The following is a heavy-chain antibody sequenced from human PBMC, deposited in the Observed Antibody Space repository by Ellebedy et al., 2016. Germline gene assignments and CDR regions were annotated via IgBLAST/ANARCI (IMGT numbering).Heavy chain of an antibody. CDR1: GFTFSSYA. Sequence: GGSLRLSCAASGFTFSSYAMSWVRQAPGKGLEWVPAISGSGGSTYYADSVKGRFTISRDNSKNTLYLQMNSLRAEDTAVYYCARDSVYSGFAYWGQGTLVTVSS. CDR3: ARDSVYSGFAY. J-gene: IGHJ4*02. V-gene: IGHV3-23*01. CDR2: ISGSGGST. D-gene: IGHD5-12*01.